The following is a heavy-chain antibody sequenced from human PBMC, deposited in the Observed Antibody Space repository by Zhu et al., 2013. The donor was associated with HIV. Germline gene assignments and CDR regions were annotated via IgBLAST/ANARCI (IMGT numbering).Heavy chain of an antibody. CDR1: GYTFTSYD. V-gene: IGHV1-8*01. CDR2: MNPNSGNT. J-gene: IGHJ5*02. Sequence: QVQLVQSGAEVKKPGASVKVSCKASGYTFTSYDINWVRQATGQGLEWMGWMNPNSGNTGYAQKFQGRVTMTRNTSISTAYMELSSLRSEDTAVYYCARAAYKRITMVRGVSDPWGQGTLVTVSS. CDR3: ARAAYKRITMVRGVSDP. D-gene: IGHD3-10*01.